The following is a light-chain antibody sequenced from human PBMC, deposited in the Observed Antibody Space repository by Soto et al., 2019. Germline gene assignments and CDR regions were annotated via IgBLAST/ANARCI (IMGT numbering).Light chain of an antibody. J-gene: IGKJ1*01. CDR2: ESS. Sequence: EIVLTQSPGTLSLSPGERATLSCRASQSVSSSHLAWYQQKPGQAPRLLIYESSSRPTGIPDRFSGSGSGTDFTLTISRLEPEDFAVYYCQQYGTSRTFGQGTKVEIK. CDR3: QQYGTSRT. CDR1: QSVSSSH. V-gene: IGKV3-20*01.